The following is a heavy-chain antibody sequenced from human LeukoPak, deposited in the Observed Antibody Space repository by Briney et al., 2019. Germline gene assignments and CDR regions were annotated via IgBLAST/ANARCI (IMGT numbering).Heavy chain of an antibody. CDR2: MGWDRGSI. CDR1: GFIFDVYA. D-gene: IGHD6-19*01. CDR3: AKDSGYSSVWYVKQSPKKNSYYFDY. J-gene: IGHJ4*02. Sequence: SGGSQRLSCAASGFIFDVYAMHWVRHAPGEGLECVLGMGWDRGSIVYAHSVKGRFTISRDNAKNSLYLQMNSQTGEDTAVLFCAKDSGYSSVWYVKQSPKKNSYYFDYWGQGTLVTVSS. V-gene: IGHV3-9*01.